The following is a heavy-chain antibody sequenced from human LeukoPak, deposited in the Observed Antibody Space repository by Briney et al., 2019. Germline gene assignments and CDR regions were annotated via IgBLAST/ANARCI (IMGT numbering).Heavy chain of an antibody. Sequence: GASVKVSCKASGYTFTSYGISWVRQAPGQGLEWMGWISAYNGNTNYAQKLQGRVTMTTDTSTSTAYMELSNLRSEDTAVYYCARSWGPPWALRFLEYPAPYYYYYMDVWGKGTTVTVSS. V-gene: IGHV1-18*01. J-gene: IGHJ6*03. CDR2: ISAYNGNT. CDR3: ARSWGPPWALRFLEYPAPYYYYYMDV. CDR1: GYTFTSYG. D-gene: IGHD3-3*01.